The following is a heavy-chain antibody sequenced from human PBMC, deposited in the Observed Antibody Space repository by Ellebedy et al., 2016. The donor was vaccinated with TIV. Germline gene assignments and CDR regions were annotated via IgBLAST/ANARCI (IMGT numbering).Heavy chain of an antibody. D-gene: IGHD6-19*01. CDR3: AKDGVAGSFDY. CDR1: GGTFSSYA. V-gene: IGHV1-69*04. CDR2: IFPFLGIA. J-gene: IGHJ4*02. Sequence: AASVKVSCKASGGTFSSYAISWVRQAPGQGLEWMRRIFPFLGIANYAQTFQGRVTITADKSTSTASMELSSLRSEDTAVYYCAKDGVAGSFDYWGQGNLVTVSS.